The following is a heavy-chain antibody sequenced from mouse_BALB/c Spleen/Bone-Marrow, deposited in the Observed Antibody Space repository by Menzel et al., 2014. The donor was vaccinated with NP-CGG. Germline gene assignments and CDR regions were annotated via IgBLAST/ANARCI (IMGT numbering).Heavy chain of an antibody. D-gene: IGHD1-1*01. CDR3: ARGIYYGGYFDY. V-gene: IGHV1-31*01. CDR1: GYSFTGYY. J-gene: IGHJ2*01. CDR2: INPYNGST. Sequence: VQLQQSGPELVKPGASVKISCKAPGYSFTGYYMHWVKQSHVKSLEWIGRINPYNGSTSYNQNFKDKASLTVDKSSSTAYMELHSLTSEDSAVYYCARGIYYGGYFDYWGQGTTLTVSS.